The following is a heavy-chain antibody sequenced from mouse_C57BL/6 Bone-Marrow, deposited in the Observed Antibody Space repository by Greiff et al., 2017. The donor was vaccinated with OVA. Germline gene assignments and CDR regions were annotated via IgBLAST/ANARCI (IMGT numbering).Heavy chain of an antibody. D-gene: IGHD1-1*01. CDR3: ARQKGGSSSFAY. V-gene: IGHV5-6*01. Sequence: EVHLVESGGDLVKPGGSLKLSCAASGFTFSSYGMSWVRQTPDKRLEWVATISSGGSYTYYPDSVKGRFTISRDNAKNTLYLQMSSLKSEDTAMYYCARQKGGSSSFAYWGQGTLVTVSA. J-gene: IGHJ3*01. CDR2: ISSGGSYT. CDR1: GFTFSSYG.